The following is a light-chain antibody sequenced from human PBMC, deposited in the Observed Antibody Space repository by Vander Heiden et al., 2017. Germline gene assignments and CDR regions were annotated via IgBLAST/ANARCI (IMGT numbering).Light chain of an antibody. J-gene: IGLJ2*01. CDR3: QAWDSSTAV. CDR2: QDS. Sequence: SYDLTQPPSVSVSPGQTASITCSGDKLGDKYACWYQQKPGQSPVLVIYQDSKRPAGIPERFSGSNSGNTATLTISGTQAMDEDDYYCQAWDSSTAVFGGGTKLTVL. CDR1: KLGDKY. V-gene: IGLV3-1*01.